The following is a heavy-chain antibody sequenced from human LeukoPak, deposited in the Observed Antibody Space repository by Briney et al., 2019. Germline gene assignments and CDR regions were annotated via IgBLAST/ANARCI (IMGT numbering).Heavy chain of an antibody. J-gene: IGHJ4*02. CDR1: GFTFSSYN. Sequence: GGSLRLSCAASGFTFSSYNMNWVRQAPGKGLEWVSSMSSSSSYIYYADSVKGRFTISRDNAKNSLYLQMNSLGAEDTAVYYCARSGYFYGQPSYFDYWGQGTLVTVSS. CDR3: ARSGYFYGQPSYFDY. V-gene: IGHV3-21*01. D-gene: IGHD5-18*01. CDR2: MSSSSSYI.